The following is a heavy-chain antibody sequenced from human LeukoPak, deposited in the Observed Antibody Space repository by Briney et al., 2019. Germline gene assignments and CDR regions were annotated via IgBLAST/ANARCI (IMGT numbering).Heavy chain of an antibody. CDR3: ARDLRFGEYYDY. CDR2: ISAYNGNT. Sequence: ASVKVSCKASGYTFTSYGISWVRQAPGQGLEWMGWISAYNGNTNYAQKLKGRVTMTTDTSTSTAYMELRSLRSDDTAVYYCARDLRFGEYYDYWGQGTLVTVSS. V-gene: IGHV1-18*01. D-gene: IGHD3-10*01. CDR1: GYTFTSYG. J-gene: IGHJ4*02.